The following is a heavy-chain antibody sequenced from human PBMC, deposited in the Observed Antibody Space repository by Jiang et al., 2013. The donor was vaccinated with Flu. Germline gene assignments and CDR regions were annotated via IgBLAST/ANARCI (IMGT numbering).Heavy chain of an antibody. V-gene: IGHV4-39*01. J-gene: IGHJ5*02. Sequence: TLSLTCTVSGGSISSSSYYWGWIRQPPGKGLEWIGSIYYSGSTYYNPSLKSRVTISVDTSKNQFSLKLSSVTAADTAVYYCARRAAAGMRFDPWGQGTLVTVSS. CDR1: GGSISSSSYY. CDR3: ARRAAAGMRFDP. CDR2: IYYSGST. D-gene: IGHD6-13*01.